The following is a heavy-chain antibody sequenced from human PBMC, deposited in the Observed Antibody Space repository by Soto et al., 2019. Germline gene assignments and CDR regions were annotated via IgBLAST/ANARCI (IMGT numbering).Heavy chain of an antibody. D-gene: IGHD4-17*01. CDR2: ISYDGSNK. Sequence: TGGSLRLSCAASGFTFSSYGMHWVRQAPGKGLEWVAVISYDGSNKYYADSVKGRFTISRGNSKNTLYLQMNSLRAEDTAVYYCAKGIWRLAMTTVFDYWGQGTLVTVSS. CDR1: GFTFSSYG. V-gene: IGHV3-30*18. J-gene: IGHJ4*02. CDR3: AKGIWRLAMTTVFDY.